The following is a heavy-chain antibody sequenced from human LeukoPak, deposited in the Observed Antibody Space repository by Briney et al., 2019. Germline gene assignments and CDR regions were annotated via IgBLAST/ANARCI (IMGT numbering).Heavy chain of an antibody. CDR1: GGSISSYY. CDR2: IYYSGST. CDR3: ASTLDYGMDV. V-gene: IGHV4-59*08. J-gene: IGHJ6*02. Sequence: SETLSLTCTVSGGSISSYYWSWIRQPPGKGLEWIGYIYYSGSTNYNPSLKSRVTISVDTSKNQFSLKLSSVTAADTAVYYCASTLDYGMDVWGQGTTVTVSS.